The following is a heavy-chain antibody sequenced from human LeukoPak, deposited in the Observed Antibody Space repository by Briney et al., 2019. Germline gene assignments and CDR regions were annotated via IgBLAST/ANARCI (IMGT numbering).Heavy chain of an antibody. CDR3: ARGFRGDSFDY. CDR1: GYSISSGYF. V-gene: IGHV4-38-2*02. J-gene: IGHJ4*02. CDR2: MYHSGTT. D-gene: IGHD7-27*01. Sequence: SETLSLTCTLSGYSISSGYFWGWIRQPPGKGLEWIGSMYHSGTTYYNPSLKSRVTISVDTSKNQFSLKLSSVTAADTAVYFCARGFRGDSFDYWGQGTLVTVSS.